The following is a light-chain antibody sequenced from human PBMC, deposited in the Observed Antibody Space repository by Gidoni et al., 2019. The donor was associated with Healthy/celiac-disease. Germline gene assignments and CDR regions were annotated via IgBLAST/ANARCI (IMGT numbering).Light chain of an antibody. CDR3: AAWDDSLSGPG. J-gene: IGLJ2*01. CDR1: SSNIGSNY. V-gene: IGLV1-47*01. Sequence: QSVLTHPPSASGNPGQRVTISCSGSSSNIGSNYVYWYQQRPGTAHKLLIYRNNQRPSGVPDRFSGSKSVTSASLAISGLRSEDEADYYCAAWDDSLSGPGFGGGTKLTVL. CDR2: RNN.